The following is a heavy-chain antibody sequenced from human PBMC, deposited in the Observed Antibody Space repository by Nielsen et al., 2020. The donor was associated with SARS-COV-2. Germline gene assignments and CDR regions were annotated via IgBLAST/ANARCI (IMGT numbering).Heavy chain of an antibody. V-gene: IGHV1-46*01. J-gene: IGHJ6*03. CDR2: INPSGGST. CDR3: AREGSGVVPGPLGLGMWYLYYYMDV. Sequence: ASVKVSCKASGYTFTSYYMHWVRQAPGQGLEWMGIINPSGGSTSYAQKFQGRVTMTRDTSTSTVYMELSSLRSDDTAVYYCAREGSGVVPGPLGLGMWYLYYYMDVWGKGTTVTVSS. D-gene: IGHD2-2*01. CDR1: GYTFTSYY.